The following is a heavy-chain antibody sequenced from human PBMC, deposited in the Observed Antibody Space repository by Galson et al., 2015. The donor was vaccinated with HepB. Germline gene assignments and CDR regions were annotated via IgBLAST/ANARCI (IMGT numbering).Heavy chain of an antibody. CDR3: ARDSRSWYYYNGMDV. D-gene: IGHD6-13*01. CDR2: IKQDGSEK. Sequence: SLRLSCAASGFTFSSYWMSWVRQAPGKGLEWVANIKQDGSEKYYVDSVKGRFTISRDNAKNSLYLQMNSLRAEDTAVYYCARDSRSWYYYNGMDVWGQGNPVHVSS. V-gene: IGHV3-7*03. J-gene: IGHJ6*02. CDR1: GFTFSSYW.